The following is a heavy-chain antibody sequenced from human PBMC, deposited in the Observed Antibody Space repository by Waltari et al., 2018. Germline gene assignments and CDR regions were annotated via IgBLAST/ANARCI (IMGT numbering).Heavy chain of an antibody. CDR3: ANNPYCAPARCLREWDY. J-gene: IGHJ4*02. Sequence: QVSLVESGGGVVQPGGSLRRSCTASVFTICNYGMPWVRHAPGKGHEYGAFVHDDGSFRLYAEPVTGRFTNSRDSSKNTLYCEMTNLRTEDTAIYYCANNPYCAPARCLREWDYWGQGTLVSVSS. V-gene: IGHV3-30*02. CDR1: VFTICNYG. D-gene: IGHD3-3*01. CDR2: VHDDGSFR.